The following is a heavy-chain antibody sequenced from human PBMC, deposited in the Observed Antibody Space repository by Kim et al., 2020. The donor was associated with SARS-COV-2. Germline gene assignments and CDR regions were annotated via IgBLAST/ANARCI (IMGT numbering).Heavy chain of an antibody. V-gene: IGHV3-11*01. D-gene: IGHD3-10*01. CDR3: ARDGLTMVRGVMVLWNY. CDR2: ISSSGSTI. J-gene: IGHJ4*02. CDR1: GFTFSDYY. Sequence: GGSLRLSCAASGFTFSDYYMSWIRQAPGKGLEWVSYISSSGSTIYYADSGKGRFTISRDNAKNSLYLQMNSLRAEDTAVYYCARDGLTMVRGVMVLWNYWGQGTLVTVSS.